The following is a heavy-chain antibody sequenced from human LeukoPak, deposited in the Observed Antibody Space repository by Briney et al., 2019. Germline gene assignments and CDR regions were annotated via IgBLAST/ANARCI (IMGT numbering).Heavy chain of an antibody. CDR2: INHSGST. CDR3: ATTYYYGSGSFDY. Sequence: SETLSLTCAVYGGSFSGYYWSWIRQPPGKGLEWIGEINHSGSTNYNPSLKSRVTISVDTSKNQFSLKLSSVTAADTAVYYCATTYYYGSGSFDYWGQGTLVTVSS. J-gene: IGHJ4*02. CDR1: GGSFSGYY. V-gene: IGHV4-34*01. D-gene: IGHD3-10*01.